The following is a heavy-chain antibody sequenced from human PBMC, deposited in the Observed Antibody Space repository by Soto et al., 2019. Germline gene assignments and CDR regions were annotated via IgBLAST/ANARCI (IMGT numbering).Heavy chain of an antibody. CDR3: ARDSWRDGGFDI. V-gene: IGHV1-69*01. D-gene: IGHD3-16*01. J-gene: IGHJ3*02. CDR1: GGTFSSYA. Sequence: QVQLVQSGAEVKKPGSSVKVSCKASGGTFSSYAISWVQQAPGQGLEWMGGIIPIFGTANYAQKFQGRVTITADESTSTVYMALSSLRSEDTAVYYCARDSWRDGGFDIWGQGTLVTVSS. CDR2: IIPIFGTA.